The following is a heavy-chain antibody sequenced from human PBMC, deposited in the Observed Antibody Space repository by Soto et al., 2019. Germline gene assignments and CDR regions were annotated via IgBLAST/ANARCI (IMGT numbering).Heavy chain of an antibody. CDR2: SSPRGDTI. D-gene: IGHD3-9*01. Sequence: PGGSLRLSCVASGFSLANYPMNWVRQTPGKGLEWISYSSPRGDTIYYADSVEGRFTISRDNARNSLSLHMSSLRDEDSALYYCAKGPNTNVGWPYHFESWGQGGPVTVSS. J-gene: IGHJ4*02. CDR3: AKGPNTNVGWPYHFES. V-gene: IGHV3-48*02. CDR1: GFSLANYP.